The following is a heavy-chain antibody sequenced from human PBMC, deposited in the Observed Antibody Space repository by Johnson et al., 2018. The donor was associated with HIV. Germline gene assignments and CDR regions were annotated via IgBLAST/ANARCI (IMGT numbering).Heavy chain of an antibody. CDR3: ARDRGVFWNNDYKGDAFDI. CDR2: LSFDGNLK. D-gene: IGHD3-3*01. J-gene: IGHJ3*02. Sequence: QVQLVESGGGVVQPGKSLTLSCVVSGLDFSNFGIHWVRQAPGKGPEWVAVLSFDGNLKKYADSVKGRFTISRDNSRDTLFLEMNSLRVEETAVYYCARDRGVFWNNDYKGDAFDIWGQGTMVTVSS. V-gene: IGHV3-30*03. CDR1: GLDFSNFG.